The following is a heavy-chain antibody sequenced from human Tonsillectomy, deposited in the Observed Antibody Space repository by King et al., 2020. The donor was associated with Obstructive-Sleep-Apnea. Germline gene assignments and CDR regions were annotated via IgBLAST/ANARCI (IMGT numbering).Heavy chain of an antibody. CDR1: GGPFNGYQ. V-gene: IGHV4-34*01. CDR2: IDHRGAT. CDR3: ARGRRSRSWCQVPLGESY. J-gene: IGHJ4*02. D-gene: IGHD6-13*01. Sequence: VQLQQWGAGLLKPSETLSLTCGVYGGPFNGYQWMWIRQPPGRGLEWSGEIDHRGATNDKPSLKGRISMSVDTSKNQFSLRLRSVTAADTGVYYCARGRRSRSWCQVPLGESYWGQGTPVTVSS.